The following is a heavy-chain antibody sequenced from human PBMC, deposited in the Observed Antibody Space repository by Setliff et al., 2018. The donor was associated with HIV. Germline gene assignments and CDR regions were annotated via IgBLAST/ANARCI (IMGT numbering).Heavy chain of an antibody. V-gene: IGHV4-39*01. Sequence: KLRKTLSLTCTVSGGSISTSRYYWGWIRQPPGKGLEWIGSINYRGNTYYNPSLKSRAAISVDTSKNQISLRLSSVTAADTAVYYCASLDGSESPYIYYYYMDVWGKGTEVTVSS. CDR1: GGSISTSRYY. CDR3: ASLDGSESPYIYYYYMDV. D-gene: IGHD3-10*01. CDR2: INYRGNT. J-gene: IGHJ6*03.